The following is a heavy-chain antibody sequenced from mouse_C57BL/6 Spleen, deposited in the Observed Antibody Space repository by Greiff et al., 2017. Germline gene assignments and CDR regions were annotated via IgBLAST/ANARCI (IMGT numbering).Heavy chain of an antibody. V-gene: IGHV1-53*01. D-gene: IGHD2-2*01. CDR1: GYTFTSYW. Sequence: QVQLQQPGTELVKPGASVKLSCKASGYTFTSYWMHWVKQRPGQGLEWIGNINPSNGGTNYNEKFKSKATLTVDKSSSTAYMQLSSLTSEDSAVYYCARSRPSTMVTYWYFDVWGTGTTVTVSS. J-gene: IGHJ1*03. CDR3: ARSRPSTMVTYWYFDV. CDR2: INPSNGGT.